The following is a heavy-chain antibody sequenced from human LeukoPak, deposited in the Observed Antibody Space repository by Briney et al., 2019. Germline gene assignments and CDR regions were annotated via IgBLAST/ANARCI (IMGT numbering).Heavy chain of an antibody. CDR2: ISAYNGNT. D-gene: IGHD5-18*01. J-gene: IGHJ3*02. CDR3: ARGQRGYSYDAFDI. CDR1: GYTFTGYY. Sequence: ASVKVSCKASGYTFTGYYMHWVRQAPGQGLEWMGWISAYNGNTNYAQKLQSRVTMTTDTSPSTAYMELRSLRSDDTAVYYCARGQRGYSYDAFDIWSQGTMVTVPS. V-gene: IGHV1-18*04.